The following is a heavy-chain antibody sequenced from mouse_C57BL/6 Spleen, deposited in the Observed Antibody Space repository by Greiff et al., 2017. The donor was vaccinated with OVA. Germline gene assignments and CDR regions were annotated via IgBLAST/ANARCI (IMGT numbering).Heavy chain of an antibody. CDR2: ISYDGSN. J-gene: IGHJ4*01. D-gene: IGHD4-1*01. CDR3: VSGTRAMDY. Sequence: VQLKESGPGLVKPSQSLSLTCSVTGYSITSGYYWNWIRQFPGNKLEWMGYISYDGSNNYNPSLKNRISITRDTSKNQFFLKLNSVTTEDTATYYCVSGTRAMDYWGQGTSVTVSS. CDR1: GYSITSGYY. V-gene: IGHV3-6*01.